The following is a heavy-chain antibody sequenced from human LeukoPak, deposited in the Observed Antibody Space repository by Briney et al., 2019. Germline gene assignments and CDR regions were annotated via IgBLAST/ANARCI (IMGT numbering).Heavy chain of an antibody. CDR3: ATDNHGMLDY. J-gene: IGHJ4*02. CDR1: GYTFTDYY. Sequence: ASVKVSCKASGYTFTDYYIHWVRRAPGQGLEWMGWVDPRTGVTRCTQKFQGRVTMTRDTSISTVYLDLNGLTFDDTAVYYCATDNHGMLDYWGQGTLVTVSS. D-gene: IGHD2-8*01. V-gene: IGHV1-2*02. CDR2: VDPRTGVT.